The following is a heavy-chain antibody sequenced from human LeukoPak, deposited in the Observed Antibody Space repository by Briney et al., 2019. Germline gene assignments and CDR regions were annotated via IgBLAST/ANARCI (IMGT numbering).Heavy chain of an antibody. D-gene: IGHD1-26*01. Sequence: GGSLRLSCAASGFTFSSYAMSWVRKAPGKGLEWVSSFTDSDNSAYYADSVKGRFTISRDNSKNTLYLQMNSLRAEDTAVYYCAKTRMYTGSYFDYWGQGTLVTVSS. CDR3: AKTRMYTGSYFDY. J-gene: IGHJ4*02. CDR1: GFTFSSYA. CDR2: FTDSDNSA. V-gene: IGHV3-23*01.